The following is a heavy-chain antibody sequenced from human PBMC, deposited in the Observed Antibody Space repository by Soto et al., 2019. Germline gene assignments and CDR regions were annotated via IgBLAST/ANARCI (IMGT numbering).Heavy chain of an antibody. Sequence: QVRLQESGPGLVEPSGTLSLTCAVSGDSVSSSSCWSWVRQAPGKGLVWIGEIYHSGTFNYTPSLASRVSVSVDKSRNQLSLNLKSVTAADTAVYYCVRSVPAATWQYSGMDVWGQGTTVTVSS. V-gene: IGHV4-4*02. D-gene: IGHD2-2*01. CDR3: VRSVPAATWQYSGMDV. CDR2: IYHSGTF. J-gene: IGHJ6*02. CDR1: GDSVSSSSC.